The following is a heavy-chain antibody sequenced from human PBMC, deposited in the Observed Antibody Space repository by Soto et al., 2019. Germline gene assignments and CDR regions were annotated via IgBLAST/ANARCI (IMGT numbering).Heavy chain of an antibody. CDR2: IYYSGST. D-gene: IGHD3-10*01. J-gene: IGHJ6*03. Sequence: PSETLSLTCTVSGGSISSYYWSWIRQPPGKGLEWIGYIYYSGSTNYNPSLKSRVTISVDTSKNQFSLKLSSVTAADTAVYYCAREKVVTMVRGASYYYYYMDVSGKGTTVTVSS. V-gene: IGHV4-59*01. CDR3: AREKVVTMVRGASYYYYYMDV. CDR1: GGSISSYY.